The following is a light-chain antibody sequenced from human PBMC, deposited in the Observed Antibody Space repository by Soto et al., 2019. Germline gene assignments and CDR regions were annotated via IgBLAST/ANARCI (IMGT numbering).Light chain of an antibody. CDR1: STDVGGYNY. V-gene: IGLV2-14*03. CDR3: NSYTSSSTLVL. J-gene: IGLJ2*01. Sequence: QSVLTQPASVSGSPGQSITISCTGTSTDVGGYNYVSWYQHHPAKAPKLIIFDVSDRPSGVSNRFSGSKSGNTASLTISGLQAEDEADYYCNSYTSSSTLVLFGGGTKLTVL. CDR2: DVS.